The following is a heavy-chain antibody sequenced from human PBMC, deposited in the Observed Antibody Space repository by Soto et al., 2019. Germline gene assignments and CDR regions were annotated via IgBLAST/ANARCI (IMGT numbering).Heavy chain of an antibody. CDR2: IYYSGST. CDR1: VGSISSGDYY. Sequence: QVQLQESGPGLVKPSQTLSLTCTVSVGSISSGDYYWSWIRQPPGKGLEWIGYIYYSGSTYYNPSLKSRVTRSVDTAKNQFSLKLSSVTAADTAVYYCASNSYGYTCYDYWGQGTLVTVSS. J-gene: IGHJ4*02. V-gene: IGHV4-30-4*01. CDR3: ASNSYGYTCYDY. D-gene: IGHD5-18*01.